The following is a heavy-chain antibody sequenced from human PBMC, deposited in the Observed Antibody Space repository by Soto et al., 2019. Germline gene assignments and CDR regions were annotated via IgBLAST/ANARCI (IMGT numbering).Heavy chain of an antibody. CDR2: ILHIFGTA. CDR1: GGTFSRYA. Sequence: QVQLVQSGAEVKKPGSSVKVSCKASGGTFSRYAISWERQAPGQGLEWLGGILHIFGTANYAQKCQGRATITAGESTSTAYMELSILRSEDTAVYYCAMMISGNWFDPWGQGTLGTASS. J-gene: IGHJ5*02. V-gene: IGHV1-69*01. CDR3: AMMISGNWFDP. D-gene: IGHD3-22*01.